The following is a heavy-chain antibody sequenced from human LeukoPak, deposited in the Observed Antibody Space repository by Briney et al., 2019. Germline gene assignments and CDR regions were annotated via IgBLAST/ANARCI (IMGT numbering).Heavy chain of an antibody. CDR1: GFTFSSYS. J-gene: IGHJ3*02. CDR2: ISSSSNYI. D-gene: IGHD4-17*01. CDR3: ARVASTVTTNAFDI. Sequence: GGSLRLSCAASGFTFSSYSMNWVRQAPGKGLEWVSSISSSSNYIYYADSVKGRFTISRDNAKNSLYLQMNSLRAENTAVYYCARVASTVTTNAFDIWGQGTMVTVSS. V-gene: IGHV3-21*01.